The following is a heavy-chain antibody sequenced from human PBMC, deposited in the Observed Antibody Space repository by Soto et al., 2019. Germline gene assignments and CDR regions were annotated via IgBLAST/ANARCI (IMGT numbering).Heavy chain of an antibody. Sequence: GSLRLSCAASGFTFRSFWMQWVRQAPGKGLVWVSWINSDGSSTSYADSVKGRFTISRDNSKNTLYLQMNSLRAEDTAVYYCARGRGSTGYLGREHYFDHWGQGTLVTVSS. D-gene: IGHD2-2*01. CDR1: GFTFRSFW. V-gene: IGHV3-74*01. CDR3: ARGRGSTGYLGREHYFDH. CDR2: INSDGSST. J-gene: IGHJ4*02.